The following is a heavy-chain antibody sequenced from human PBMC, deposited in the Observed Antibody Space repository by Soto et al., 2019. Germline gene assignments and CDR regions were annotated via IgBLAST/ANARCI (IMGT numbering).Heavy chain of an antibody. CDR1: GFTFRNYG. J-gene: IGHJ4*02. Sequence: VQLVESGGGVVQPGRSLRLSCAASGFTFRNYGMHWVRQAPGKGLEWGTAIQNDGSKKYYADSVKGRFTISRDDSKNALYMQMDSLRVEDTAVYYCARDFCRSPTCLDYWGQGTLVIVSS. V-gene: IGHV3-33*01. D-gene: IGHD2-2*01. CDR3: ARDFCRSPTCLDY. CDR2: IQNDGSKK.